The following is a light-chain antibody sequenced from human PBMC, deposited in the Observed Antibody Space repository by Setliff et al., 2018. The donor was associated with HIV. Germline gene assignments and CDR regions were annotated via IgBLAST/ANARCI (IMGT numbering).Light chain of an antibody. CDR2: EVN. CDR3: SAYAGRNNYV. Sequence: SVLTQPPSASGSPGQSVTISCTGTSSDVVDYNFVSWYQHHPGKAPKLVIYEVNKRPSGVPDRFSGSKSDNTASLTVSGLQADDEADYYCSAYAGRNNYVFGSGTKGTVL. CDR1: SSDVVDYNF. V-gene: IGLV2-8*01. J-gene: IGLJ1*01.